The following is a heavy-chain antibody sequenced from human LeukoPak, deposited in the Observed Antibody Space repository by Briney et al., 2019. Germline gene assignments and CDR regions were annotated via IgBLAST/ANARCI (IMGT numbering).Heavy chain of an antibody. Sequence: GASVKVSCKASGGTFSSYAISWVRQAPGQGLEWMGGIIPIFGTANYAQKFQGRVTITADESTSTAYMELSSLRSEDTAVYYCARVDRDYDILTGYYKGKSTLDYWGQGTLVTVSS. CDR1: GGTFSSYA. CDR3: ARVDRDYDILTGYYKGKSTLDY. V-gene: IGHV1-69*13. CDR2: IIPIFGTA. D-gene: IGHD3-9*01. J-gene: IGHJ4*02.